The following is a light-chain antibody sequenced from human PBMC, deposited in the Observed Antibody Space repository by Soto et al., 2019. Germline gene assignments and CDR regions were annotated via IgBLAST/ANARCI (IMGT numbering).Light chain of an antibody. CDR1: SSDVGGYNY. CDR2: DVT. Sequence: QSALTQPPSVSGSPGHSVTSSCTGTSSDVGGYNYVSWYQQHPGKAPKLILYDVTERPSGVPDRFSGSKSGNTASLTISGLQAEDEADYHCCSYAGSYFFVFGTATKVTVL. J-gene: IGLJ1*01. V-gene: IGLV2-11*01. CDR3: CSYAGSYFFV.